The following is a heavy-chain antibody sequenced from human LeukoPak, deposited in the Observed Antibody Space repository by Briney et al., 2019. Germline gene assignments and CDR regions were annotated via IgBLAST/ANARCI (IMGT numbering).Heavy chain of an antibody. CDR2: IIPILGIA. V-gene: IGHV1-69*04. Sequence: SVKVSCKASEGTFSSYAISWVRQAPGQGLEWMGRIIPILGIANYAQKFQGRVTITADKSTSTAYMDLSSLTSDDTAAYYCARGSSVTAMGPFDYWGQGTLVTVSS. CDR1: EGTFSSYA. J-gene: IGHJ4*02. D-gene: IGHD5-18*01. CDR3: ARGSSVTAMGPFDY.